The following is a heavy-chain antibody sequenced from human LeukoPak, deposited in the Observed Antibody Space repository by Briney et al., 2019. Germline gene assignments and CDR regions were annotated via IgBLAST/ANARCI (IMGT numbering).Heavy chain of an antibody. CDR2: ISGSGGST. Sequence: SGGSLRLSCAASGFTFSSYAMSWVRQAPGKGLEWVSSISGSGGSTYYADSVKGRFTISRDNSKNTLYLQINSLRAEDTAVYYCAKKPDYDEGDCFYSRFDFWGQGTLVTVSS. J-gene: IGHJ4*02. V-gene: IGHV3-23*01. CDR3: AKKPDYDEGDCFYSRFDF. CDR1: GFTFSSYA. D-gene: IGHD2-21*02.